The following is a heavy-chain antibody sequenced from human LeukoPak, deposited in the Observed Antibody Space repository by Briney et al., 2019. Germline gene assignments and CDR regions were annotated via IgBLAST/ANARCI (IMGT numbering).Heavy chain of an antibody. Sequence: SVKVSCKASGYTFTSYGISWVRQAPGQGLEWMGGIIPIFGTANYAQKFQGRVTITRDTSASTAYMELSSLRSEDTAVYYCAREDSGYDLDWFDPWGQGTLVTVSS. J-gene: IGHJ5*02. D-gene: IGHD5-12*01. V-gene: IGHV1-69*05. CDR2: IIPIFGTA. CDR3: AREDSGYDLDWFDP. CDR1: GYTFTSYG.